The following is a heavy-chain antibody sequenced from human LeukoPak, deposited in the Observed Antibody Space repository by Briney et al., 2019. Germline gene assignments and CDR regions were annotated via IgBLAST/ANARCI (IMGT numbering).Heavy chain of an antibody. J-gene: IGHJ4*02. CDR1: GFTFSSYA. D-gene: IGHD2-21*02. V-gene: IGHV3-30-3*01. Sequence: GGSLRLSCAASGFTFSSYAMHWVRQAPGKGLEWVAVISYDGSNKYYADSVKGRFTISRDNSKNTLYLQMNSLRAEDTAVYYCAKVPTGLLDDDYWGQGTLVTVSS. CDR2: ISYDGSNK. CDR3: AKVPTGLLDDDY.